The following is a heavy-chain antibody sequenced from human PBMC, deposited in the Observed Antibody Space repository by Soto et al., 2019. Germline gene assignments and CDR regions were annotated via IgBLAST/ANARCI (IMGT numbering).Heavy chain of an antibody. J-gene: IGHJ6*02. D-gene: IGHD6-13*01. CDR3: AKGRPMRASSWYLYYYYGMDV. CDR1: GFTFSSYG. CDR2: ISYDGSNK. V-gene: IGHV3-30*18. Sequence: QVQLVESGGGVVQPGRSLRLSCAASGFTFSSYGMHWVRQAPGKGLEWVAVISYDGSNKYYADSVKGRFTISRDNSKNTLYRQMNSLRAEYTAVYYCAKGRPMRASSWYLYYYYGMDVWGQGTTVTVSS.